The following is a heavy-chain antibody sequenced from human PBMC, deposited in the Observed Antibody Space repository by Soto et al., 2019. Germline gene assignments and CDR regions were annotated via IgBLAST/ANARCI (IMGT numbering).Heavy chain of an antibody. J-gene: IGHJ6*02. CDR2: IYHGGST. CDR3: ARLSFSYGVDV. Sequence: LSLTCAVSGRCISSANWWPWVRQPPGKGLEWSGEIYHGGSTSYNPSLKSRATLSLDKFKNHFSLNVTSVTAADTAVYYCARLSFSYGVDVWGRGTTVTVSS. V-gene: IGHV4-4*02. CDR1: GRCISSANW.